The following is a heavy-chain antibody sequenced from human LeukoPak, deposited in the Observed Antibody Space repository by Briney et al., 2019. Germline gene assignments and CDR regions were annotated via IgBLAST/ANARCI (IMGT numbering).Heavy chain of an antibody. CDR1: GGSISSGGYS. CDR2: IYHSGST. V-gene: IGHV4-30-2*01. CDR3: ARTPYYDFYYYYGMDV. Sequence: PSETLSLTCAVSGGSISSGGYSWSWIRQPPGKGLKWIGYIYHSGSTYYNPSLKSRVTISVDKSKNQFSLKLSSVTAADTAVYYCARTPYYDFYYYYGMDVWGQGTTVTVSS. D-gene: IGHD3-3*01. J-gene: IGHJ6*02.